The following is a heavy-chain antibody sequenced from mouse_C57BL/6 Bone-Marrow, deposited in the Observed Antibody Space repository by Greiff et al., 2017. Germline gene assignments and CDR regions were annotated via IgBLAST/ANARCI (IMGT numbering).Heavy chain of an antibody. CDR2: IDPSDSYT. CDR3: ARSEGYDGGFAY. J-gene: IGHJ3*01. CDR1: GYTFTSYW. D-gene: IGHD2-2*01. V-gene: IGHV1-59*01. Sequence: QVQLQQPGAELVRPGTSVKLSCKASGYTFTSYWMHWVKQRPGQGLEWIGVIDPSDSYTNYNQKFKGKATLTVDTSSSTAHMQLSSLTSEDSAVYYCARSEGYDGGFAYWGQGTLVTVSA.